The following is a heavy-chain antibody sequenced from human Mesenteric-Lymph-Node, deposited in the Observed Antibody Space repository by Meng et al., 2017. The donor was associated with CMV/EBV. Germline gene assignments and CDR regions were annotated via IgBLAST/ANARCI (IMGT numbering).Heavy chain of an antibody. Sequence: GESLKISCAASGFTVSSNYMSWVRQAPGKGLEWVSVIYSGGSTYYADSVKGRFTISRDNSKNTLYLQMNSLRAEDTAVYYCARDSNYDFPRWHLSGTGYNWFDPWGQGTLVTVSS. D-gene: IGHD3-3*01. J-gene: IGHJ5*02. CDR2: IYSGGST. CDR3: ARDSNYDFPRWHLSGTGYNWFDP. CDR1: GFTVSSNY. V-gene: IGHV3-53*01.